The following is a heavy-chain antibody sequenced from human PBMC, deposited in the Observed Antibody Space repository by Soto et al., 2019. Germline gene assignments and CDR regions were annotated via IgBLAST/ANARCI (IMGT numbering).Heavy chain of an antibody. D-gene: IGHD2-2*01. CDR1: GFTFSSYG. CDR2: ISYDGSNK. CDR3: AKDGCISTSCQNYYYYYGMDV. J-gene: IGHJ6*01. Sequence: QVQLVESGGGVVQPGRSLRLSCAASGFTFSSYGMHWVRQAPGKGLEWVAVISYDGSNKYYADSVKGRFTISRDNSKNTLYLQMNSLRAEDTAVYYCAKDGCISTSCQNYYYYYGMDVW. V-gene: IGHV3-30*18.